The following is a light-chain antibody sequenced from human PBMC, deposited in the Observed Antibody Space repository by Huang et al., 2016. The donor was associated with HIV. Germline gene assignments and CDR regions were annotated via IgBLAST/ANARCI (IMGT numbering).Light chain of an antibody. V-gene: IGKV1-5*03. CDR1: QSISNY. CDR3: LQYNSYRT. CDR2: KAS. J-gene: IGKJ1*01. Sequence: DIQMTQSPSTLSASVGDRVTITCRASQSISNYLAWYQQKPGKDPKLLIYKASSLYSGVPSRFSGSGSGTEFTLTVSSLQPDDFASYYCLQYNSYRTFGQGTKVEMK.